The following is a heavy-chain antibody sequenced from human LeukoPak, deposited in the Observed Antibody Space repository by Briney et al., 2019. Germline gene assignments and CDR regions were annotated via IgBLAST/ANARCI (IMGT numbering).Heavy chain of an antibody. CDR3: ARTRTSGGYSASDY. CDR2: NNWNGGST. V-gene: IGHV3-20*04. D-gene: IGHD3-10*01. J-gene: IGHJ4*02. Sequence: GGSLTLSCAVSGFFLNNYGMTWVRHAPGKGLEWVSGNNWNGGSTGYADSVKGRFTISRDNAKNCLYLQMNSLRAEDTALYYCARTRTSGGYSASDYWGQGTLVTVSS. CDR1: GFFLNNYG.